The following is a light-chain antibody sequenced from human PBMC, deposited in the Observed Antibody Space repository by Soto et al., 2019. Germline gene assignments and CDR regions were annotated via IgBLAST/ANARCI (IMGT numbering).Light chain of an antibody. CDR2: GAS. CDR1: QSVSSNY. Sequence: EIVLTQSPGTLPLSPGERATLSCRASQSVSSNYLAWYQQKPGQAPRLVIYGASNRATGIPDRFSGSGSGTDFTLTINRLEPEDFAVYYCQQYGSSPPYTFGQGTKLDIK. J-gene: IGKJ2*01. CDR3: QQYGSSPPYT. V-gene: IGKV3-20*01.